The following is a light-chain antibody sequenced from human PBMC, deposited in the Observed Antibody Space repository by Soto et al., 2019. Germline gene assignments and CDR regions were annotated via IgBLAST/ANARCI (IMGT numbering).Light chain of an antibody. CDR1: SSDVGGYNY. CDR2: EVT. J-gene: IGLJ3*02. CDR3: SSYADSNNLL. Sequence: QSALTQPPSASGSPGQSVTISCTGTSSDVGGYNYVSWYQQHPGKAPKLMIYEVTKRPSGVHDRFSGSKSGNTASLTVSGLQAEDEADYYCSSYADSNNLLFGGGTKLTVL. V-gene: IGLV2-8*01.